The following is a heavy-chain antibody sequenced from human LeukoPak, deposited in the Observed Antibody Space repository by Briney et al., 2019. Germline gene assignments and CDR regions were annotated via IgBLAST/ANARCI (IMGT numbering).Heavy chain of an antibody. D-gene: IGHD4-23*01. CDR2: ISGSGGSS. CDR3: AKQVATVVTSDYFDY. CDR1: GFTLTSYA. Sequence: GGSLRLSCAASGFTLTSYAMSWVRLAPGKGLEWVSTISGSGGSSFYADSVKARFTISRDNSKNTLYLQMDSLRADDTAVYYCAKQVATVVTSDYFDYWGQGTLVTVSS. V-gene: IGHV3-23*01. J-gene: IGHJ4*02.